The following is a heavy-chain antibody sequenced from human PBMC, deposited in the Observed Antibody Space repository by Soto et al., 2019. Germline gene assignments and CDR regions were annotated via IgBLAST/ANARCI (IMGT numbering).Heavy chain of an antibody. CDR1: GYSFTSYW. Sequence: GESLKISCKGSGYSFTSYWIGWVRQMPGKGLEWMGIIYPGDSDTRYSPAFQGQVPISADKSISTAYLQWSSLKASDTAMYYCASTAARDAFDIWGQGTMVTVSS. CDR2: IYPGDSDT. J-gene: IGHJ3*02. D-gene: IGHD6-6*01. CDR3: ASTAARDAFDI. V-gene: IGHV5-51*01.